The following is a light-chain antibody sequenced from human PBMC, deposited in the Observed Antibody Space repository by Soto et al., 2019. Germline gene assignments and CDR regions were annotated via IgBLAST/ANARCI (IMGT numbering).Light chain of an antibody. CDR3: QHYNYLPLT. J-gene: IGKJ3*01. V-gene: IGKV3-15*01. CDR1: HSISNN. CDR2: GAS. Sequence: EIVMTQSPATLSVSPGERATLSCRASHSISNNLAWYQQKPGQAPRLLIYGASTRATGIPARFSGSGSGTDFTLTISSLQSEDFEVYSCQHYNYLPLTLAGGTNVDIK.